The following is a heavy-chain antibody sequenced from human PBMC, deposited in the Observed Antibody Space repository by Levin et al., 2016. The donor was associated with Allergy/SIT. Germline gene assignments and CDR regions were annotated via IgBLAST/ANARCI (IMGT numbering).Heavy chain of an antibody. V-gene: IGHV1-69*13. CDR3: ARGVDYYDSSGYLGIYFDY. D-gene: IGHD3-22*01. J-gene: IGHJ4*02. Sequence: SVKVSCKASGGTFSSYAISWVRQAPGQGLEWMGGIIPIFGTANYAQKFQGRVTITADESTSTAYMELSSLRSEDTAVYYCARGVDYYDSSGYLGIYFDYWGQGTLVTVSS. CDR1: GGTFSSYA. CDR2: IIPIFGTA.